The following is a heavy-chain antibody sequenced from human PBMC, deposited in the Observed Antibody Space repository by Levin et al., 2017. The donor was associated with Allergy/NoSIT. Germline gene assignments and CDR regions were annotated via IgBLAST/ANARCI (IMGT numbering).Heavy chain of an antibody. J-gene: IGHJ6*02. CDR3: ARGVGCYFGSGSQNPSCPYYYYGLDV. CDR1: GFTFSSYS. V-gene: IGHV3-48*01. Sequence: QTGGSLRLSCAASGFTFSSYSMNWVRQAPGKGLEWVSYISRSITTTYYADSVKGRFTISRDNAKNSLYLQMDSLRAEDTAVYYCARGVGCYFGSGSQNPSCPYYYYGLDVWGQGTTVTVSS. CDR2: ISRSITTT. D-gene: IGHD3-10*01.